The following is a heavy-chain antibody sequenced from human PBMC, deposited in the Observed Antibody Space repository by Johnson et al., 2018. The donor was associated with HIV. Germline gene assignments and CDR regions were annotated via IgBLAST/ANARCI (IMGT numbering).Heavy chain of an antibody. CDR2: ISYDGSNK. V-gene: IGHV3-30-3*01. CDR3: AKDQYDFWSGYYIKSCLRWAM. J-gene: IGHJ1*01. D-gene: IGHD3-3*01. Sequence: QVLLVESGGGVVQPGRSLRLSCAASGFTFSSYAMHWVRQAPGKGLEWVAVISYDGSNKYYADSVKGRFTISRDNSKNTLYLQMNSLRAEDTAVYYCAKDQYDFWSGYYIKSCLRWAMWG. CDR1: GFTFSSYA.